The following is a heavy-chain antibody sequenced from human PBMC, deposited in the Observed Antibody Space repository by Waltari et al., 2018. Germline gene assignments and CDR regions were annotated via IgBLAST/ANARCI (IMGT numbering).Heavy chain of an antibody. J-gene: IGHJ4*02. V-gene: IGHV3-23*01. D-gene: IGHD2-21*02. CDR3: AKSPVVVTAAFDY. CDR2: ISGSGGST. CDR1: GFTFSSHA. Sequence: EVQLMESGGGLVQPGGSLRLSCAASGFTFSSHAMSWVRQAPGKGLEWVSAISGSGGSTYYADSVKGRFTISRDNSKNTLYLQMNSLRAEDTAVYYCAKSPVVVTAAFDYWGQGTLVTVSS.